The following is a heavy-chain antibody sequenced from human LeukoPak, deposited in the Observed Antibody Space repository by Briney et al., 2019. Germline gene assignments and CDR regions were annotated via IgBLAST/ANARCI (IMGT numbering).Heavy chain of an antibody. V-gene: IGHV1-24*01. CDR3: ATDGAGGSGSYYKSAFDI. J-gene: IGHJ3*02. CDR1: GYTLTELS. CDR2: FDPEDGET. D-gene: IGHD3-10*01. Sequence: ASVKVSCKVSGYTLTELSMHWVRQAPGKGLEWMGGFDPEDGETIYAQKFQGRVTMTEDTSTDTAYMELSSLRSEDTAVYYCATDGAGGSGSYYKSAFDIWGQGTMVTVSS.